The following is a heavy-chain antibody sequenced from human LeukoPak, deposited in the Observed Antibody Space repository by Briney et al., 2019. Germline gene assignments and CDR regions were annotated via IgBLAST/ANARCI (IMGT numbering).Heavy chain of an antibody. CDR2: INHRGTT. CDR3: ARVPLRWLTPFDY. V-gene: IGHV4-34*01. Sequence: PSETLSLTCTVSGGSISSSYWSWIRQPLGKGLEWIGEINHRGTTNYSPSLRSRVTISVDTSKNQFSLTLRSVTAADTAMYYCARVPLRWLTPFDYWGQGTLVTVSS. D-gene: IGHD4-17*01. J-gene: IGHJ4*02. CDR1: GGSISSSY.